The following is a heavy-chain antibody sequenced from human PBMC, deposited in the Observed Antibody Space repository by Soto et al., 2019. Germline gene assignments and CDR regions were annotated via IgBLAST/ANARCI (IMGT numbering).Heavy chain of an antibody. CDR1: GFTFTSSA. J-gene: IGHJ4*02. D-gene: IGHD5-18*01. CDR3: AASLTARTLFRYDY. Sequence: QMQLVQSGPEVKKPGTSVKVSCKAPGFTFTSSAMQWVRQARGQRCEWIGWIVVGSGNTNYAQKFQERVTITREMSTSTAYMELSSLRSEDTAVYYCAASLTARTLFRYDYWGQGTLVTVSS. CDR2: IVVGSGNT. V-gene: IGHV1-58*02.